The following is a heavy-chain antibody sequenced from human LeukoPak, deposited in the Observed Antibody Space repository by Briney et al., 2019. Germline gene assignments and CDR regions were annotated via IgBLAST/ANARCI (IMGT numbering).Heavy chain of an antibody. J-gene: IGHJ4*02. CDR1: GGSISSSSYY. D-gene: IGHD3-22*01. V-gene: IGHV4-39*07. CDR2: IYYSGST. CDR3: ARRGTDSDSSGYYFDY. Sequence: SETLSLTCTVSGGSISSSSYYWGWIRQPPGKGLEWIGSIYYSGSTYYNPSLKSRVTISVDTSKNQFSLKLSSVTAADAAVYYCARRGTDSDSSGYYFDYWGQGTLVTVSS.